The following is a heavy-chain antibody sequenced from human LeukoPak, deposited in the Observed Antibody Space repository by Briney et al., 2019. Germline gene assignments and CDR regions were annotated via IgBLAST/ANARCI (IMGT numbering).Heavy chain of an antibody. CDR2: ISSSSSSV. CDR1: SSYY. V-gene: IGHV3-48*01. CDR3: ARGGAARPDY. D-gene: IGHD6-6*01. J-gene: IGHJ4*02. Sequence: SSYYWGWIRQVPGKGLEWVSYISSSSSSVSYADSVKGRFTISRDNAKNSLYLQVNSLRAEDTAVYYCARGGAARPDYWGQGTLVTVSS.